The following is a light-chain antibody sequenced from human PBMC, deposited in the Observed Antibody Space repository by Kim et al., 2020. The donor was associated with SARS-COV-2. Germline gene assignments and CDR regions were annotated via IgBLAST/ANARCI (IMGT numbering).Light chain of an antibody. V-gene: IGKV3-20*01. Sequence: TRNYLAWYQQKAGQAPRLLIHSASSRATGIPDRISGSGSGTDFTLTISRLEPEDFAVYYCQHYGSSSGTFGPGTKLEI. J-gene: IGKJ1*01. CDR2: SAS. CDR3: QHYGSSSGT. CDR1: TRNY.